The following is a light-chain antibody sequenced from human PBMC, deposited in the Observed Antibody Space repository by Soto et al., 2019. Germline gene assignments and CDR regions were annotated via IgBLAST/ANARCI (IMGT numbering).Light chain of an antibody. CDR2: EVS. J-gene: IGLJ2*01. CDR3: SSYAGSNNFGV. Sequence: QSALTQPPSASGSPGQSVTISCTGTSSDVGGYNYVSWYHQHPGKAPKLIIYEVSKRPSGVPDRFSGSKSGNTASLTVSGLHAEDEADYYCSSYAGSNNFGVFGGGTKVTVL. V-gene: IGLV2-8*01. CDR1: SSDVGGYNY.